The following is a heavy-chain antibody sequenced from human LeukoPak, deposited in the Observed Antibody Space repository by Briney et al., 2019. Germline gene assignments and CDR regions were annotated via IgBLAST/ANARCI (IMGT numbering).Heavy chain of an antibody. D-gene: IGHD2-15*01. Sequence: GGSLRLSCAASGFTFSNAWMSWVRQAPGKGLEWVSYISSSGSTIYYADSVKGRFTISRDNAKNSLYLQMNSLRAEDTAVYYCARGILRRYFDYWGQGTLVTVSS. J-gene: IGHJ4*02. CDR1: GFTFSNAW. CDR2: ISSSGSTI. CDR3: ARGILRRYFDY. V-gene: IGHV3-11*04.